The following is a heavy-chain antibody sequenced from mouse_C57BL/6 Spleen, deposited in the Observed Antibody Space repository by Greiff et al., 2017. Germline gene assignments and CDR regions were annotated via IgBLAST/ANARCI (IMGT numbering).Heavy chain of an antibody. CDR2: IRNKANGYTT. J-gene: IGHJ2*01. D-gene: IGHD1-1*01. Sequence: EVKLVESGGGLVQPGGSLSLSCAASGFTFTDYYMSWVRQPPGKALEWLGFIRNKANGYTTEYSASVKGRFTISRDNSQSILYLQMNALRAEDSATYYCARYEGDYYGSSFDYWGQGTTLTVSS. CDR1: GFTFTDYY. CDR3: ARYEGDYYGSSFDY. V-gene: IGHV7-3*01.